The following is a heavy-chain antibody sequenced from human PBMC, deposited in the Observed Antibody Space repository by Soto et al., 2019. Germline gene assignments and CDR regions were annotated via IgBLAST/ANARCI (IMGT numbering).Heavy chain of an antibody. CDR3: ARDFIFGAARPGYFDY. Sequence: ASVKVSCKASGGTFSSYAISWVRQAPGQGLEWMGGIIPIFGTANYAQKFQGRVTITADESTSTAYMELSSLRSEDTAVYYCARDFIFGAARPGYFDYWGQGTLVTVSS. J-gene: IGHJ4*02. CDR1: GGTFSSYA. V-gene: IGHV1-69*13. D-gene: IGHD6-6*01. CDR2: IIPIFGTA.